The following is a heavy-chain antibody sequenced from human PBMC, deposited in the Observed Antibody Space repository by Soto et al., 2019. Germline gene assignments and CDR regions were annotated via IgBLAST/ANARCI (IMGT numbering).Heavy chain of an antibody. D-gene: IGHD3-3*01. V-gene: IGHV3-21*01. Sequence: GGSLRLSCAASGFTFSSYSMNWVRQAPGKGLEWVSSISSSSSYIYYADSVKGRFTISRDNAKNSLYLQMNSLRAEGSVVYYCARDRLFDFDIWGQGTMVTVSS. CDR1: GFTFSSYS. CDR2: ISSSSSYI. CDR3: ARDRLFDFDI. J-gene: IGHJ3*02.